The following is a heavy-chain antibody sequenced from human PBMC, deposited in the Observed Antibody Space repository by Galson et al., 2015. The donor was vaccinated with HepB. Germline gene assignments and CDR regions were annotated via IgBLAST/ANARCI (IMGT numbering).Heavy chain of an antibody. V-gene: IGHV3-30*18. CDR2: ISNDGSNT. D-gene: IGHD1-1*01. CDR3: AKNGKRGYYHGMDV. CDR1: GFTFSSYG. J-gene: IGHJ6*02. Sequence: SLRLSCAASGFTFSSYGIHWVRQAPGKGLEWVAIISNDGSNTYHADSLKGRFTISRDNSKNTLYLQMSSLSAEDTAVYYCAKNGKRGYYHGMDVWGQGTTVTVSS.